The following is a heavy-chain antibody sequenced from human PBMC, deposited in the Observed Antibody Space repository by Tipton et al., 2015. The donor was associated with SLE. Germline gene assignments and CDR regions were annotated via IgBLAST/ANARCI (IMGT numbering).Heavy chain of an antibody. CDR3: ARDQLRDYGGQTAPES. CDR1: GGSISSYY. CDR2: IYYSGST. V-gene: IGHV4-59*12. J-gene: IGHJ5*02. Sequence: TLSLTCTVSGGSISSYYWSWIRQPPGKGLEWIGYIYYSGSTNYNPSLKSRVTISVDTSKNQFSLKLSSVTAADTAVYYCARDQLRDYGGQTAPESWGQGTLVTVSS. D-gene: IGHD4-23*01.